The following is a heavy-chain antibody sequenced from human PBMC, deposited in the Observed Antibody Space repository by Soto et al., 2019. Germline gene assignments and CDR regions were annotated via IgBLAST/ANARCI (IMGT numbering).Heavy chain of an antibody. V-gene: IGHV3-23*01. D-gene: IGHD3-10*01. CDR3: AKAPMVRGVVFDY. Sequence: EVQLLESGGGLVQPGGSLRLSCAASGFTFSSYAMSWVRQAPGKGLEWVSAISGSGGSTYYADSVKGRFTISRDNSKNTLYLQMNSLRAGDTAVYYCAKAPMVRGVVFDYWGQGTLVTVSS. CDR1: GFTFSSYA. J-gene: IGHJ4*02. CDR2: ISGSGGST.